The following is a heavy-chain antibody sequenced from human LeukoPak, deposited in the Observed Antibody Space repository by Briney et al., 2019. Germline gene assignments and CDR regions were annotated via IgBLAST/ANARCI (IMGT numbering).Heavy chain of an antibody. D-gene: IGHD6-19*01. CDR2: INPNNGGT. V-gene: IGHV1-2*02. CDR3: ARDSHSSGWYVPDY. J-gene: IGHJ4*02. CDR1: GYTFTVYY. Sequence: ASVTVSCKASGYTFTVYYMHWVRQAPGQGFEWMGWINPNNGGTDYAQKFQGRVTMTRDTSISTAYMELSRLRSDDTAVYYCARDSHSSGWYVPDYWGQGTLVTVSS.